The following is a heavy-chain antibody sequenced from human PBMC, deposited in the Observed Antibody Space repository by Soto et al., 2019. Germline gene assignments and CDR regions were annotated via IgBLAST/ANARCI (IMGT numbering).Heavy chain of an antibody. D-gene: IGHD2-2*01. V-gene: IGHV1-18*01. J-gene: IGHJ5*02. CDR3: ARGGASAAARVLNWFDP. Sequence: QVQLVQSGAEVKKPGASVRVSCETSGYTFTSYGIIWVRQAPGQGLEWMGWISPYNGDTNYAQKVQGRVTMTTDTSTSTAYMELRSLRSDDTAVYYCARGGASAAARVLNWFDPWGQGTLVTVSS. CDR1: GYTFTSYG. CDR2: ISPYNGDT.